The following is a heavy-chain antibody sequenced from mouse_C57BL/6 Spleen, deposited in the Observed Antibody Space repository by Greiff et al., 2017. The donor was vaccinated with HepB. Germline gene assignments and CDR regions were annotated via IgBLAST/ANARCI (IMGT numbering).Heavy chain of an antibody. D-gene: IGHD2-3*01. V-gene: IGHV1-82*01. CDR2: IYPGDGDT. CDR3: ARWGLLGAMDY. Sequence: QVQLKQSGPELVKPGASVKISCKASGYAFSSSWMNWVKQRPGKGLEWIGRIYPGDGDTNYNGKFKGKATLTADKSSSTAYMQLSSLTSEDSAVYFCARWGLLGAMDYWGQGTSVTVSS. J-gene: IGHJ4*01. CDR1: GYAFSSSW.